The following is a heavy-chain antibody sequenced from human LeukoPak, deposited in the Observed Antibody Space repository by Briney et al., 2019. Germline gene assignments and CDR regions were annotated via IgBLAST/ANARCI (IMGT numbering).Heavy chain of an antibody. D-gene: IGHD1-1*01. J-gene: IGHJ6*02. CDR3: ARDAGHQLSRRNYYAMDV. Sequence: SETLSLTCAVSGDSINSRSYYWAWIRQPPGKGLEWIGSIYHSESTYYNPSLKSRVTISLDTSKNQFSLRLSSLTAADTAVYYCARDAGHQLSRRNYYAMDVWGQGTTVTVSS. V-gene: IGHV4-39*07. CDR2: IYHSEST. CDR1: GDSINSRSYY.